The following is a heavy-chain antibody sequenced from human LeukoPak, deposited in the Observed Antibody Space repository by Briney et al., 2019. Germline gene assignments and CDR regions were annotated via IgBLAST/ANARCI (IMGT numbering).Heavy chain of an antibody. D-gene: IGHD5-18*01. Sequence: GGSLRLSCAASGFTFSSYSMNWVRQAPGKGLEWVSSISSSSSYIYYADSVKGRFTISRDNSKNTLYLQMNSLRAEDTAVYYCAGGYSYGFHSYFDYWGQGTLVTVSS. V-gene: IGHV3-21*04. CDR1: GFTFSSYS. CDR3: AGGYSYGFHSYFDY. J-gene: IGHJ4*02. CDR2: ISSSSSYI.